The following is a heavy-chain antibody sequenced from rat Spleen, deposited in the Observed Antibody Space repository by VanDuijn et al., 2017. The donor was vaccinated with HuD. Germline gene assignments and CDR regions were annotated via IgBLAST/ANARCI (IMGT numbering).Heavy chain of an antibody. CDR2: INYDGSST. D-gene: IGHD4-6*01. V-gene: IGHV5-29*01. CDR1: GFIFSDHY. Sequence: EVQLVESDGGLVQPGRSLKLSCAASGFIFSDHYVAWVRQAPTKGLEWVATINYDGSSTYYRDSVKGRFTISRDNAKSTLYLQMDSLRSEDTATYYCTRGTYFRHWGQGVMVTVSS. CDR3: TRGTYFRH. J-gene: IGHJ2*01.